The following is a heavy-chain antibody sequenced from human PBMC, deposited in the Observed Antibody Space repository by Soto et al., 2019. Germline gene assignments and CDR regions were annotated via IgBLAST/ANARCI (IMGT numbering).Heavy chain of an antibody. J-gene: IGHJ4*02. Sequence: EVHLVESGGVAVKPGGSLRLSCAASGFTFDDHNMHWIRQGPGKGLEWVSLISWDGATTFYADSVKGRFTVSRDNTRNFLYLQMSALTTEDSGLYYCASSQGDYWGQGTLVTVAS. CDR1: GFTFDDHN. CDR3: ASSQGDY. CDR2: ISWDGATT. V-gene: IGHV3-43*01.